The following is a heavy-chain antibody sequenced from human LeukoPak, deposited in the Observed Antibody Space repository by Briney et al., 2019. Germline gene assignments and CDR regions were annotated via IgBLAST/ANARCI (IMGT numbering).Heavy chain of an antibody. J-gene: IGHJ6*02. CDR1: GFTFGDYA. D-gene: IGHD2-2*01. CDR2: IRSKAYGGTT. Sequence: PGGSLRLSCTASGFTFGDYAMSWVRQAPGKGLEWVGFIRSKAYGGTTEYAASVKGRFTISRDDSKSIAYLQMNSLETEDTAVYYCTRDRLVVPAAIYYYGMDVWGQGTTVTVSS. CDR3: TRDRLVVPAAIYYYGMDV. V-gene: IGHV3-49*04.